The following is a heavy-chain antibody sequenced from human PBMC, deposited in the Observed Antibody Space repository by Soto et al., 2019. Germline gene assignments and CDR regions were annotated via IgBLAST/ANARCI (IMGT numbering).Heavy chain of an antibody. D-gene: IGHD3-10*01. Sequence: QVQLVESGGGVVQPGRSLRLSCAASGFTFSSYAMHWVRQAPGKGLEWVAVISYDGSNKYYADSVKGRFTISRDNSKNTLYLQMNSLRAEDRAVYYCARALRPYYYGSGSYSDYWGQGTLVTVSS. CDR1: GFTFSSYA. CDR3: ARALRPYYYGSGSYSDY. J-gene: IGHJ4*02. CDR2: ISYDGSNK. V-gene: IGHV3-30-3*01.